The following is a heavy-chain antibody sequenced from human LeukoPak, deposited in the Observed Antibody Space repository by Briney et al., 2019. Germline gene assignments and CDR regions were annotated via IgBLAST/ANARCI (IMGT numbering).Heavy chain of an antibody. V-gene: IGHV1-18*01. Sequence: ASVKVSCKASGYTFDSYGISWVRQAPGRGLEWMGWISAYNENTNYAQKVQGRVIMTTDKSTSTAYLELSSLTSEDTAVYYCARGRGNYYDAFDFWGLGTMVTVSS. CDR3: ARGRGNYYDAFDF. CDR2: ISAYNENT. CDR1: GYTFDSYG. J-gene: IGHJ3*01. D-gene: IGHD3-22*01.